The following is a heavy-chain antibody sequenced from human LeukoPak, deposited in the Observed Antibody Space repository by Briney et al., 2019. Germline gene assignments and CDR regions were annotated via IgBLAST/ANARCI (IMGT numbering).Heavy chain of an antibody. CDR1: GFSFSSYW. J-gene: IGHJ3*02. Sequence: GGSLRLSCAASGFSFSSYWMSWVRQAPGRGLEWVANIKEDGTEKYYLDSVKGRVTISRDNADNSVSLQMSSLRAGDTATYFCVRNYVGSFDIWGHGTLVTVSA. V-gene: IGHV3-7*01. D-gene: IGHD3-10*02. CDR2: IKEDGTEK. CDR3: VRNYVGSFDI.